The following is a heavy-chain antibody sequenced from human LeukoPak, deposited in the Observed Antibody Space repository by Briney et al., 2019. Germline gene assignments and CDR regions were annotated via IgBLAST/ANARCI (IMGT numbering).Heavy chain of an antibody. J-gene: IGHJ4*02. D-gene: IGHD6-19*01. V-gene: IGHV3-66*01. CDR2: IYSGGST. Sequence: VLLGGSLRLSCAASGFTVSTNYMSWVRQAPGKGLEWVSIIYSGGSTYYADSVKGRFTISRDHSKNSLYLQMNSLRAEDTAVYYCARDSSGWYSTVDYWGQGTLVTVSS. CDR1: GFTVSTNY. CDR3: ARDSSGWYSTVDY.